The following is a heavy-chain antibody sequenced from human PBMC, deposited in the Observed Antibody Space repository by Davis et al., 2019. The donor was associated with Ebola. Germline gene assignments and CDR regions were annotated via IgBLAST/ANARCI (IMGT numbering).Heavy chain of an antibody. CDR3: ARSGYSSGWYSSWFDP. J-gene: IGHJ5*02. V-gene: IGHV5-10-1*01. CDR2: IDPSDSYT. D-gene: IGHD6-19*01. Sequence: PGGSLRLSCKGSGYSFTSYWISWVRQMPGKGLEWMGRIDPSDSYTNYSPSFQGHVTISADKSISTAYLQWSSLKASDTAMYYCARSGYSSGWYSSWFDPWGQGTLVTVSS. CDR1: GYSFTSYW.